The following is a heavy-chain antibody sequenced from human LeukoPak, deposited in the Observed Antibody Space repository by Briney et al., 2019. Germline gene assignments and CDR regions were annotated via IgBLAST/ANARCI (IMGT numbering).Heavy chain of an antibody. V-gene: IGHV1-18*04. CDR2: ISAQTGER. D-gene: IGHD1-26*01. J-gene: IGHJ4*02. CDR3: AREVWSRDIGSLFDY. CDR1: GYNFKTSG. Sequence: ASVKVSCKTSGYNFKTSGITWVRQAPGQGLEWMGWISAQTGERHYAEKLQGRVTTTTDTSRSTGYMELKSLTSDDTAVYYCAREVWSRDIGSLFDYWGQGTLVIVSS.